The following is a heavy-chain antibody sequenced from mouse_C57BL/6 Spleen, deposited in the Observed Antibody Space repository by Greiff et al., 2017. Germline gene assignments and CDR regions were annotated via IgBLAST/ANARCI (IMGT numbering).Heavy chain of an antibody. D-gene: IGHD4-1*01. Sequence: VQREESGAELVKPGASVKLSCKASGYTFTSYWMQWVKQRPGQGLAWIGKIDPAGSNTNYNEKFKGKATLTVDTSSSTAYMQLSSLTSEDSAVYYCARGASTGSAMEYWGQGTSVTASS. CDR3: ARGASTGSAMEY. CDR1: GYTFTSYW. CDR2: IDPAGSNT. J-gene: IGHJ4*01. V-gene: IGHV1-50*01.